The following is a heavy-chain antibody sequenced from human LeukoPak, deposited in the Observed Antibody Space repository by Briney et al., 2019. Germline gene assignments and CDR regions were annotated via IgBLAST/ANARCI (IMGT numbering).Heavy chain of an antibody. J-gene: IGHJ3*02. CDR2: ISGSGGST. D-gene: IGHD3-22*01. V-gene: IGHV3-23*01. CDR3: AKDLSRSTMIIVVSDAFNI. CDR1: GFTFSSYA. Sequence: GGSLRLSRAASGFTFSSYAMSWVRQAPGKGLEWVSAISGSGGSTYYADSVKGRFTISRDNSKNTLYLQMNSLRAEDTAVYYCAKDLSRSTMIIVVSDAFNIWGQGTMVTVSS.